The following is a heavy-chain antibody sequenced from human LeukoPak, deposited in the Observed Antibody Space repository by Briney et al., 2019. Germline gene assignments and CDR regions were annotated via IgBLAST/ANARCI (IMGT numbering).Heavy chain of an antibody. D-gene: IGHD3-10*01. V-gene: IGHV3-23*01. Sequence: GGSLRLSCTVSGFAFSGYAMSWVRQAPGKGPEWVSSIGARGDVTYSADSVKGRFTISRDNSKNTLYLQMNSLRAEDTAVYYCAKNPMVRGVIMANYFDYWGQGTLVTVSS. CDR3: AKNPMVRGVIMANYFDY. CDR2: IGARGDVT. CDR1: GFAFSGYA. J-gene: IGHJ4*02.